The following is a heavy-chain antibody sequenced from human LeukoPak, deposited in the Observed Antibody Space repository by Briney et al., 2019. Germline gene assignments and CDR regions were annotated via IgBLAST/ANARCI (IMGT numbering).Heavy chain of an antibody. Sequence: GGSLRLSCSASGFTFSSYDMKWVRQAPGQGLEYVSAISSDGGGTYYADSVKGRFTISRDNSKNTLYLQMSSLRVEDTAVYYCVTRDSGGYYYSYWGQGTLVTVSS. V-gene: IGHV3-64D*06. CDR2: ISSDGGGT. J-gene: IGHJ4*02. D-gene: IGHD3-22*01. CDR1: GFTFSSYD. CDR3: VTRDSGGYYYSY.